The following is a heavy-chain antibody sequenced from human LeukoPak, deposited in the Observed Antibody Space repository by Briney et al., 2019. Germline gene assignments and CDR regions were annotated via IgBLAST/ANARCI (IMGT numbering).Heavy chain of an antibody. J-gene: IGHJ5*02. CDR2: IIPIFGTA. CDR3: AESITIFGVVLDSWFDP. CDR1: GGTFSSYA. D-gene: IGHD3-3*01. Sequence: ASVKVSCKASGGTFSSYAISWLRQAPEQGLEWMGGIIPIFGTANYAQKFQGRVTITADESTSTAYMELSSLRSEDTAVYYCAESITIFGVVLDSWFDPWGQGTLVTVSS. V-gene: IGHV1-69*13.